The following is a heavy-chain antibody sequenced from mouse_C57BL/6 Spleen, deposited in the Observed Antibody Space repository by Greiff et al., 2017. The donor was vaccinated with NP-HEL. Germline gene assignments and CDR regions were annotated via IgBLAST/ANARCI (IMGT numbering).Heavy chain of an antibody. CDR3: AREGLYYDYIDYFDY. D-gene: IGHD2-4*01. CDR2: ISDGGSYT. CDR1: GFTFSSYA. Sequence: EVKLVESGGGLVKPGGSLKLSCAASGFTFSSYAMSWVRQTPEKRLEWVATISDGGSYTYYPDNVKGRFTISRDNAKNNLYLQMSHLKSEDTAMYYCAREGLYYDYIDYFDYWGQGTTLTVSS. J-gene: IGHJ2*01. V-gene: IGHV5-4*01.